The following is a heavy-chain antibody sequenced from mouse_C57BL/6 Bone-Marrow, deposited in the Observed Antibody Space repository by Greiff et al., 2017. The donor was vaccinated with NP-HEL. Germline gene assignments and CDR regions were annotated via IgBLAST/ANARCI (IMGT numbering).Heavy chain of an antibody. V-gene: IGHV1-15*01. CDR3: TKLLWLLYYAMDY. D-gene: IGHD2-2*01. Sequence: VQLQQSGAELVRPGASVTLSCKASGYTFTDYEMHWVKQTPVHGLEWIGAIDPETGGTAYKQKFKGKAILTAAKSSSTAYMELRSLTSEDSAVYYCTKLLWLLYYAMDYWGQGTAVTVSS. CDR2: IDPETGGT. CDR1: GYTFTDYE. J-gene: IGHJ4*01.